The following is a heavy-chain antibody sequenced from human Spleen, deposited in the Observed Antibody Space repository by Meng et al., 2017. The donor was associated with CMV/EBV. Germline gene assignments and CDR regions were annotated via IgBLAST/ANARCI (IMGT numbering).Heavy chain of an antibody. CDR2: SSPYNGNT. J-gene: IGHJ4*02. D-gene: IGHD3-3*01. CDR1: YTSASYG. V-gene: IGHV1-18*01. CDR3: ARGIFRFLEWLPSLDY. Sequence: YTSASYGLSWVRRAPGQGLEWMGWSSPYNGNTEYAQKFQGRVTMTTDTSTSTVYMELRNLGSDDTAVYYCARGIFRFLEWLPSLDYWGQGTLVTVSS.